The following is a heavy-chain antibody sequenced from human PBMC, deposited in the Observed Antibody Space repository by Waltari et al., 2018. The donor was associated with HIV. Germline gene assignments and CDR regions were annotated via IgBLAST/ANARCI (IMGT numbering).Heavy chain of an antibody. D-gene: IGHD6-13*01. V-gene: IGHV3-23*01. CDR3: VKEHQYSHSWYSYYGMDV. Sequence: EVQVLESGGALVQPGGSLRLSCAASGFTFSNSGMSWVRQAPGKGLEWVSTISCSGGSTYYADSVKGRFTVSRDNSKNTLYLQMNSLRAEDTAVYFCVKEHQYSHSWYSYYGMDVWGQGTTVTVSS. J-gene: IGHJ6*02. CDR2: ISCSGGST. CDR1: GFTFSNSG.